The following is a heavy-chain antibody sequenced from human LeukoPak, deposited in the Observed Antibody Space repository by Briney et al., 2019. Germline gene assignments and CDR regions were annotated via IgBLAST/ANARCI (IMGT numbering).Heavy chain of an antibody. Sequence: GGSLRLSCAASEFTFSSYWMSWVRQAPGKGLEWAANIKEDGTHKYYVGSVRGRFTISRDNAKNSLYLQMNSLRAEDTAIYYCAREARGTRAAFDVWGQGTMVTVFS. CDR1: EFTFSSYW. J-gene: IGHJ3*01. D-gene: IGHD2-8*01. V-gene: IGHV3-7*01. CDR2: IKEDGTHK. CDR3: AREARGTRAAFDV.